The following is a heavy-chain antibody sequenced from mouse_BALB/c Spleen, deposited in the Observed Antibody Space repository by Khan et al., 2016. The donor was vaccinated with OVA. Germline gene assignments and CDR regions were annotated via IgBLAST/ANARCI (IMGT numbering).Heavy chain of an antibody. D-gene: IGHD2-2*01. CDR3: TRHGYVAWFTY. CDR2: IDPFSGDT. V-gene: IGHV1S135*01. CDR1: GYSFTTYY. Sequence: VQLQQSGPELMKPGASGKISCKASGYSFTTYYIHWVKQSHGKSLEWIGYIDPFSGDTTYNQKFKGMATLTVDKSSSTAYIHLSNLTSEDSAIYYCTRHGYVAWFTYWGQGNLVTVPA. J-gene: IGHJ3*01.